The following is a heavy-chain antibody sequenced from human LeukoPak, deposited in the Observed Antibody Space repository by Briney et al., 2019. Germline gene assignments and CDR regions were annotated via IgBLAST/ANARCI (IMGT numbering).Heavy chain of an antibody. CDR1: GFTFRIHW. J-gene: IGHJ6*03. Sequence: PGGSLRLSCAASGFTFRIHWMTWVRQAPGKGPEWVATIKESESEGYYVDSVKGRFTISRDNAKNSLHLHMNSLRAEDTAVYDCARGAAELKNYFMDVWGKGTTVTVSS. CDR2: IKESESEG. D-gene: IGHD1-14*01. V-gene: IGHV3-7*01. CDR3: ARGAAELKNYFMDV.